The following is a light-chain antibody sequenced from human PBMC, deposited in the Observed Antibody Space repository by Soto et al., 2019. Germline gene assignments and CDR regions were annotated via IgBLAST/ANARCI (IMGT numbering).Light chain of an antibody. CDR2: EVS. Sequence: SALTQPASVSGSPGQSITISCTGTSSDVGAYNYVSWYQQYPGKAPKLMIYEVSNRPSGVSNRFSGSKSGNTASLTISGLQAEDEADYYCSSYTSTHTRYVFGSGTKLTVL. V-gene: IGLV2-14*01. CDR3: SSYTSTHTRYV. J-gene: IGLJ1*01. CDR1: SSDVGAYNY.